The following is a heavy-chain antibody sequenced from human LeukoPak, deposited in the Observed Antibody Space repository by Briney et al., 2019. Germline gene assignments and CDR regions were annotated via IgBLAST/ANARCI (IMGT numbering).Heavy chain of an antibody. D-gene: IGHD2-2*01. CDR2: INPNSGGT. V-gene: IGHV1-2*02. CDR3: ARGYCSSTSCYLDDY. J-gene: IGHJ4*02. Sequence: ASVKVSCKASGYTFTRYYMHWVRQAPGRGLEWMGCINPNSGGTNYAQKFQGRVTMTRDTSISTAYMELSRLRSDDTAVYYCARGYCSSTSCYLDDYWGQGTLVTVSS. CDR1: GYTFTRYY.